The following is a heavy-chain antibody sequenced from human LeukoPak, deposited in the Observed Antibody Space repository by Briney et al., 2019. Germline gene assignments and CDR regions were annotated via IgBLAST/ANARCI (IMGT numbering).Heavy chain of an antibody. CDR1: GGSISSGRYF. J-gene: IGHJ4*02. V-gene: IGHV4-61*02. CDR3: ARGAVRWLQPGPIDY. CDR2: IFTSGST. Sequence: PSETLSLTCTVSGGSISSGRYFWSWIRQPAGKGLEWVGRIFTSGSTNYNPSLKSRVTISVDTSKNQFSLKLSSVTAADTAVYYCARGAVRWLQPGPIDYWGQGTLVTVSS. D-gene: IGHD5-24*01.